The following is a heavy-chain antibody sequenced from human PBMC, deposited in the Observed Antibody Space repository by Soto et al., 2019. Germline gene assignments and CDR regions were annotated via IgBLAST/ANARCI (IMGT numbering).Heavy chain of an antibody. Sequence: ASVKVSCKASGYTFNFYGITWVRQAPGQGLEWMGWISGFNGNTNYAADLQGRVTMTTDTSTSTPSMELRGLRSDDTAVYYCARIGVSSGHESPDFDSWGQGTLVTVSS. D-gene: IGHD3-16*01. V-gene: IGHV1-18*01. CDR2: ISGFNGNT. CDR3: ARIGVSSGHESPDFDS. J-gene: IGHJ4*02. CDR1: GYTFNFYG.